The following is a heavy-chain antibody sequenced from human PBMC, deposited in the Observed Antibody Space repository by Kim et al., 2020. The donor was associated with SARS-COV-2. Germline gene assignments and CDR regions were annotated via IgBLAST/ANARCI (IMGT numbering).Heavy chain of an antibody. J-gene: IGHJ4*02. CDR1: GYSFTSYW. CDR2: IYPGDSDT. Sequence: GESLKISCKGSGYSFTSYWIGWVRQMPGKGLEWMGIIYPGDSDTRYSPSFQGQVTISADKSISTAYLQWSSLKASDTAMYYCARLEGARGVPIYFDYWGQGTLVTVSS. V-gene: IGHV5-51*01. D-gene: IGHD3-10*01. CDR3: ARLEGARGVPIYFDY.